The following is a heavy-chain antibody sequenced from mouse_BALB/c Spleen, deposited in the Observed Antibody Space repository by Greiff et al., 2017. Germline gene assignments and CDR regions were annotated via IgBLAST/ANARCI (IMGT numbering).Heavy chain of an antibody. CDR2: ISDGGSYT. Sequence: EVKLMESGGGLVKPGGSLKLSCAASGFTFSDYYMYWVRQTPEKRLEWVATISDGGSYTYYPDSVKGRFTISRDNAKNNLYLQMSSLKSEDTAMYYCARDREGDYGYAMDYWGQGTSVTVSS. J-gene: IGHJ4*01. V-gene: IGHV5-4*02. CDR1: GFTFSDYY. CDR3: ARDREGDYGYAMDY. D-gene: IGHD1-1*02.